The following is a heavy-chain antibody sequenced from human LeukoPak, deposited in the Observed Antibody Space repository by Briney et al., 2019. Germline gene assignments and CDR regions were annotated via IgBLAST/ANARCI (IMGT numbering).Heavy chain of an antibody. Sequence: PSETLSLTCTVSGGSISSSSYYWGWIRQPPGKGLEWIGSIYYSGSTYYNPSLKSRVTISVDTSKNQFSLKLSSVTAADTAVYYCARRGRWGYSGYERDWFDPWGQGTLVTVSS. D-gene: IGHD5-12*01. J-gene: IGHJ5*02. CDR3: ARRGRWGYSGYERDWFDP. V-gene: IGHV4-39*07. CDR2: IYYSGST. CDR1: GGSISSSSYY.